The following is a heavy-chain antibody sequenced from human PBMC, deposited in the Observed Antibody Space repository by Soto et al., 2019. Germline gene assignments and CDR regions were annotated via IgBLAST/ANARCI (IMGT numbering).Heavy chain of an antibody. V-gene: IGHV3-33*05. Sequence: PGGSLRLSCVGSGFIFRHYGMHWVRQAPGKGLEWVAAIQSDGSKEYYADSVKGRFTISRDDSKNTLYLQMNSLRAEDTASFYCARDDCSGPSCFIHWGQGVLVTVSS. J-gene: IGHJ4*02. CDR2: IQSDGSKE. D-gene: IGHD2-2*01. CDR1: GFIFRHYG. CDR3: ARDDCSGPSCFIH.